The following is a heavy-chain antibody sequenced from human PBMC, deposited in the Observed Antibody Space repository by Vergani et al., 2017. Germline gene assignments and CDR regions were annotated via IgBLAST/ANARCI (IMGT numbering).Heavy chain of an antibody. Sequence: EVQLVQSGAEVKKPGESLRISCKGSGYRFTSYWISWVRQMPGKGLEWMGRIDPSDSYTNYSPSFQGHVTISADKSISTAYLQWSSLKASDTAMYYCATSYYYDSSGYSIDYWGQGTLVTVSS. D-gene: IGHD3-22*01. J-gene: IGHJ4*02. CDR2: IDPSDSYT. V-gene: IGHV5-10-1*03. CDR1: GYRFTSYW. CDR3: ATSYYYDSSGYSIDY.